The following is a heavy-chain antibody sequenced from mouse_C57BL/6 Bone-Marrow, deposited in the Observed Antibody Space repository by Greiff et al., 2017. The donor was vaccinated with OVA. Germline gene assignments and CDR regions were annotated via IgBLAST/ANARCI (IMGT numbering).Heavy chain of an antibody. Sequence: EVQLKESGAELVRPGASVKLSCTASGFNIKDDYMHWVKQRPEQGLEWIGWIDPENGDTEYASKFQGKATITADTSSNTAYLQLSSLTSEDTAVYYCTGNGYGGNYYFDYWGQGTTLTVSS. CDR2: IDPENGDT. V-gene: IGHV14-4*01. J-gene: IGHJ2*01. CDR1: GFNIKDDY. D-gene: IGHD2-2*01. CDR3: TGNGYGGNYYFDY.